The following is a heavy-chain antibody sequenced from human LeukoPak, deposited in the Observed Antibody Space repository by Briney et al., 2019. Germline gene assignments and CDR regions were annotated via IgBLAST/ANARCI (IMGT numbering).Heavy chain of an antibody. Sequence: GGSLRLSCAASGFTFSSYEMNWVRQAPGKGLEWVSYISSSGSTIYYADSVKGRFTISRDNAKNTLYLQMNSLRAEDTAVYYCARARYSWFGELNDAFDIWGQGTMVTVSS. CDR1: GFTFSSYE. CDR2: ISSSGSTI. V-gene: IGHV3-48*03. J-gene: IGHJ3*02. CDR3: ARARYSWFGELNDAFDI. D-gene: IGHD3-10*01.